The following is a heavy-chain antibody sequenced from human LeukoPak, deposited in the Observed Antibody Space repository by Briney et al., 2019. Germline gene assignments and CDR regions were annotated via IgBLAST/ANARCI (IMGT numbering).Heavy chain of an antibody. CDR3: IKDMGFDLLKDAFDL. V-gene: IGHV3-9*01. CDR2: ISWDGRNM. CDR1: GFSLDDYA. Sequence: GGSLRLSCAASGFSLDDYAMHWVRQAPGQGLEWVASISWDGRNMAYAASVKGRFTISRDNAQNSLYLQMYSLKIEDTAFYYCIKDMGFDLLKDAFDLWGQGMLVTVSS. D-gene: IGHD1-26*01. J-gene: IGHJ3*01.